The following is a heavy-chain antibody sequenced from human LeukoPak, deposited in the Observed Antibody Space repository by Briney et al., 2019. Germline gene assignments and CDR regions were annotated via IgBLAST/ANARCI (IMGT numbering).Heavy chain of an antibody. D-gene: IGHD3-3*01. CDR3: ARYYDFWSGYYPSNYYYYMDV. J-gene: IGHJ6*03. CDR2: IYYSGST. Sequence: PSETLSLTCTVSGGSISSSSYYWGWIRQPPGKRLEWIGSIYYSGSTYYNPSLKSRVTISVDTSKNQFSLKLSSVTAADTAVYYCARYYDFWSGYYPSNYYYYMDVWGKGTTVTVSS. CDR1: GGSISSSSYY. V-gene: IGHV4-39*01.